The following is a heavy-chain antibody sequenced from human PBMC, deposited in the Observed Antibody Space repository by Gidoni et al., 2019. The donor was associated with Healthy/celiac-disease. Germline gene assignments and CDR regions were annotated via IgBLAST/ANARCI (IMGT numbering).Heavy chain of an antibody. CDR1: GSTVGSNY. V-gene: IGHV3-53*02. D-gene: IGHD4-17*01. CDR3: ARDRGDYYYYYYGMDV. J-gene: IGHJ6*02. CDR2: IYSGGST. Sequence: EVQLVETGGGLIQPGGSLRLSWAASGSTVGSNYMSWVRQAPGKGLEWVSVIYSGGSTYYADSVKGRFTISRDNSKNTLYLQMNSLRAEDTAVYYCARDRGDYYYYYYGMDVWGQGTTVTVSS.